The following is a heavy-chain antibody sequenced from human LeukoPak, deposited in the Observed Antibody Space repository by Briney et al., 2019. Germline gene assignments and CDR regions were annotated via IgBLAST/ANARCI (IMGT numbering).Heavy chain of an antibody. D-gene: IGHD3-9*01. Sequence: ASVKVSCKASGYTFTGCYMHWVRQAAGQGLEWMGWINPNSGGTNYAQKFQGRVTMTRETSISTAYMELSRLRSDDTAVYYCARVFVAHTSYYIYWFDPWGQGTLVTVSS. CDR2: INPNSGGT. V-gene: IGHV1-2*02. CDR3: ARVFVAHTSYYIYWFDP. J-gene: IGHJ5*02. CDR1: GYTFTGCY.